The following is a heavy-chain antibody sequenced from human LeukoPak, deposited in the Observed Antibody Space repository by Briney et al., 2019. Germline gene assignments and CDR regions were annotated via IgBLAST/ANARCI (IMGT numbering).Heavy chain of an antibody. J-gene: IGHJ5*02. CDR1: GYTFSSYG. V-gene: IGHV1-18*01. Sequence: ASVKVSCKASGYTFSSYGISWVRQAPGQGLEGMGWISAYNGNTKYAQKLQGRVTMTTDTSTSTAYMELRSLRSDDTAVYYCARNHYYDSSEVDWFDPWGQGTLVTVSS. CDR3: ARNHYYDSSEVDWFDP. CDR2: ISAYNGNT. D-gene: IGHD3-22*01.